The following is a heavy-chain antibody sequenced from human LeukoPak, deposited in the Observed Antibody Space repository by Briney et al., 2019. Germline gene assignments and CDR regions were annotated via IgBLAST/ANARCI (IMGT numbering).Heavy chain of an antibody. CDR1: GGSISSSSYY. CDR2: IYYSGST. CDR3: ARDSVEKSESYYLAVVGEAYLDV. V-gene: IGHV4-39*07. D-gene: IGHD1-26*01. Sequence: SETLSLTCTVSGGSISSSSYYWGWIRQPPGKGLEWIGSIYYSGSTYYNPSLKSRVTISVDTSKNQFSLKLSSVTAADTAVYYCARDSVEKSESYYLAVVGEAYLDVWGQGTTVTVSS. J-gene: IGHJ6*02.